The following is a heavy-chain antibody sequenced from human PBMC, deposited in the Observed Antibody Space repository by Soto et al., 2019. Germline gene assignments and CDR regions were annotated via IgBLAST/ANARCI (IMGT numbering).Heavy chain of an antibody. D-gene: IGHD1-26*01. CDR2: FNGNTGHT. CDR3: ARERKWEALPY. V-gene: IGHV1-18*01. Sequence: QVQLVQSGAEVREPGASVKVSCKTSGYTCSRYGITWVRQAPGQGLEWMGWFNGNTGHTIYAMNLEDRLTISTDTSTSTAYMELRRLKSDDTAVYYCARERKWEALPYWGQGTLVTVSS. J-gene: IGHJ4*02. CDR1: GYTCSRYG.